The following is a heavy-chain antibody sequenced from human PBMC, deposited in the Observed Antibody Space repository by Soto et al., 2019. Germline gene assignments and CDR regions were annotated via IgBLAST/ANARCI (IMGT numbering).Heavy chain of an antibody. V-gene: IGHV3-48*04. J-gene: IGHJ3*02. D-gene: IGHD2-2*01. CDR1: GFTFRSYS. CDR3: ASGRLSRDAFDI. Sequence: GGSLRLSWAASGFTFRSYSMNWVRQAPGKGLEWVSYISGSSSTMYYSDSVRGRFTISRDNAQNSMYLQMNSLRAEDTAVYYCASGRLSRDAFDIWGQGTMVTVSS. CDR2: ISGSSSTM.